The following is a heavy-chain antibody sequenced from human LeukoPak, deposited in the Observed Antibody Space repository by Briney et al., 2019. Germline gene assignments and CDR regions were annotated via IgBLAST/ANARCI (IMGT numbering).Heavy chain of an antibody. V-gene: IGHV3-15*07. D-gene: IGHD7-27*01. CDR1: GFTFSSYW. J-gene: IGHJ4*02. CDR3: TTGNWGPH. Sequence: GGSLRLSCAASGFTFSSYWMNWARQAPGKGLEWVGRIKRKTDGGTTDYAAPVKGRFTISRDDSKNTLYLQMNSLKTEDTAVYYCTTGNWGPHWGQGTLVTVSS. CDR2: IKRKTDGGTT.